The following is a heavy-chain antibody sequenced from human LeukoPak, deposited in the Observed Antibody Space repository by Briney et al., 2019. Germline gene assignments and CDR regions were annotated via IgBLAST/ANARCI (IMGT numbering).Heavy chain of an antibody. Sequence: SVTVSCKASGDTFSRYSISWVRQAPAQGLEWVGGIIPIFGTANYPRKLQGRVTITTDESTRTAYMELSSLRSEDTAVYCATRLDGYNFIFDYWGQGTPVTVSS. V-gene: IGHV1-69*05. CDR2: IIPIFGTA. CDR3: ATRLDGYNFIFDY. D-gene: IGHD5-24*01. J-gene: IGHJ4*02. CDR1: GDTFSRYS.